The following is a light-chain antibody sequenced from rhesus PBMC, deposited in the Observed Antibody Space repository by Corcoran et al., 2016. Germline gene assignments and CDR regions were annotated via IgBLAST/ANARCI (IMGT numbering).Light chain of an antibody. J-gene: IGLJ1*01. CDR2: EVS. V-gene: IGLV2-32*01. Sequence: QAALTQPHSVSGSPGQSVTISCTGTSSAIGGANYVSWYQQHPGTAPKLMIYEVSKRPSGVSDRFSASMSGNTASLTISGLQAEDEADYYCCSYAGSYTFIFGDGTRLTVL. CDR1: SSAIGGANY. CDR3: CSYAGSYTFI.